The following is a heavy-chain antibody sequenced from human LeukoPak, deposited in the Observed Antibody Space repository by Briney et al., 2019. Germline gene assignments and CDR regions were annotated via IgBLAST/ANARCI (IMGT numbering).Heavy chain of an antibody. CDR2: IIPIFGTA. V-gene: IGHV1-69*06. CDR3: ARASSPHRAQLLWFGDNWFDP. D-gene: IGHD3-10*01. J-gene: IGHJ5*02. CDR1: GGTFSSYA. Sequence: GSSVKVSCKASGGTFSSYAISWVRQAPGQGLEWMGGIIPIFGTANYAQKFQGRVTITADKSTSTAYMELSSLRSEDTAVYYCARASSPHRAQLLWFGDNWFDPWGQGTLVTVSS.